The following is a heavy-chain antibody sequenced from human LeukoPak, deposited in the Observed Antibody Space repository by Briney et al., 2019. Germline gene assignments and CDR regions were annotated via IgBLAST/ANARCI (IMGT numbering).Heavy chain of an antibody. Sequence: SETLSLTCTVSGGSISSYYWSWIRQPPGKGLERIGYIYYSGSTNYNPSLKSRVTISVDTSKNQFSLKLSSVTAADTAVYYCARGMRFGEFFFDYWGQGTLVTVSS. CDR3: ARGMRFGEFFFDY. CDR1: GGSISSYY. J-gene: IGHJ4*02. D-gene: IGHD3-10*01. V-gene: IGHV4-59*01. CDR2: IYYSGST.